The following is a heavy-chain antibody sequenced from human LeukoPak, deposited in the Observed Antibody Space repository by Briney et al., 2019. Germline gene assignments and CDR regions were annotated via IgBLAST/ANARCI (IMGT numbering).Heavy chain of an antibody. CDR2: IIPVFNSP. V-gene: IGHV1-69*01. J-gene: IGHJ4*02. CDR3: ARDYGVGSTAFDYF. Sequence: GASVKVSCKASGGAFSSSAVSWVRQAPGQGLEWMGGIIPVFNSPNYAQKFLGRLTITADESTRTAYMELSSLRSEDTAVCYCARDYGVGSTAFDYFWGQGTLVTVSS. D-gene: IGHD1-26*01. CDR1: GGAFSSSA.